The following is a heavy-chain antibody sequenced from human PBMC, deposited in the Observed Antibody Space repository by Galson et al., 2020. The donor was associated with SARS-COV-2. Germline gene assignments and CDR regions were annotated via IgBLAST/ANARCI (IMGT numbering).Heavy chain of an antibody. CDR1: GYTFDDYA. D-gene: IGHD3-22*01. Sequence: GGSLSLSCAASGYTFDDYAMHWVRQAPGKGLEWVSGISWNSGSIDYADSVKGRFTISRDNAKNYLYLQMNSLRAEDTALYYCASCYYYDSSGYYYEDYWGQGTLVTVSS. V-gene: IGHV3-9*01. CDR3: ASCYYYDSSGYYYEDY. CDR2: ISWNSGSI. J-gene: IGHJ4*02.